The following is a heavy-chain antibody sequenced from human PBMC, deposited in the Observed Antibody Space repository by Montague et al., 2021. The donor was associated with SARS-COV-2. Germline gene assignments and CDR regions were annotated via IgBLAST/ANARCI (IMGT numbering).Heavy chain of an antibody. CDR3: AKQPGAGAVVYWYFDL. V-gene: IGHV3-23*01. CDR1: GFAFNNFA. CDR2: IFGSAAGT. Sequence: SLRLSCAASGFAFNNFAMSWVRQAPGKGLEWVSSIFGSAAGTYYADSVKGRFTISRDNSKNMLYLQMNSLKAEDTAKYYCAKQPGAGAVVYWYFDLWGRGTVVSVSS. D-gene: IGHD6-19*01. J-gene: IGHJ2*01.